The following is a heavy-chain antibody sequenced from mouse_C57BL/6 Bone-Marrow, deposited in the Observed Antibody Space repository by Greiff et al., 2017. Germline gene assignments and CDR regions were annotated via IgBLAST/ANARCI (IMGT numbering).Heavy chain of an antibody. D-gene: IGHD2-4*01. CDR3: ARGVYYEYDGGFYYFDY. CDR2: IWSGGST. Sequence: QVQLQQSGPGLVQPSQSLSITCTVSGFSLTSYGVHWVRQSPGKGLEWLGVIWSGGSTDYNAAFISSLSISKDNSKSQVFFKMNSLQADDTAIYYCARGVYYEYDGGFYYFDYWGQGTTLTVSS. J-gene: IGHJ2*01. CDR1: GFSLTSYG. V-gene: IGHV2-2*01.